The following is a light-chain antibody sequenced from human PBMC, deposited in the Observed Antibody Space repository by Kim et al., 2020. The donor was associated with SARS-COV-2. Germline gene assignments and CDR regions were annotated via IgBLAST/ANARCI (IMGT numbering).Light chain of an antibody. CDR1: QSISSY. CDR2: AAS. J-gene: IGKJ2*01. V-gene: IGKV1-39*01. CDR3: QQSYSTPHT. Sequence: SAAVGDRVTITGRASQSISSYLNWYQQKPGKAPKLLIYAASSLQSGVPSRFSGSGSGTDVTLTISSLQPEDFATYYCQQSYSTPHTFGQGTKLEI.